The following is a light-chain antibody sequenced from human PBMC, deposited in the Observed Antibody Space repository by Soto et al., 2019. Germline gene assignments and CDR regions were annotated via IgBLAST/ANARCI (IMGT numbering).Light chain of an antibody. Sequence: EIVMTQSPATLSLSPGESATLSCRASQTISADLAWYQQKPGQAPRLLIYAASTRATGVPARFSGSGSGTELTVTISSLQSEDFAVYYCQQYNDWPFLTFGGGTKVDIK. CDR1: QTISAD. CDR3: QQYNDWPFLT. CDR2: AAS. V-gene: IGKV3-15*01. J-gene: IGKJ4*01.